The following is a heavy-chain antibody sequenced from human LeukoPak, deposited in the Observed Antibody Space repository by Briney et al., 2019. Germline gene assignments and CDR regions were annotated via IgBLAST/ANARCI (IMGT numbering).Heavy chain of an antibody. CDR1: GYTFTSYG. CDR2: ISAYNGST. J-gene: IGHJ5*02. V-gene: IGHV1-18*01. Sequence: ASVKVSCKASGYTFTSYGISWVRQAPGQGLEWMGWISAYNGSTNYAQKLQGRVTMTTDTSTSTAYMELRSLRSDDTAVYYCARDWESIVGANWFDPWGQGTLVTVSS. D-gene: IGHD1-26*01. CDR3: ARDWESIVGANWFDP.